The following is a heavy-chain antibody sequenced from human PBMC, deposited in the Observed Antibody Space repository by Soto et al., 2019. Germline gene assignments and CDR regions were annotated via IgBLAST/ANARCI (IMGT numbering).Heavy chain of an antibody. J-gene: IGHJ4*02. CDR3: ARDRMRGLDY. CDR1: GYTFTSNG. D-gene: IGHD2-15*01. CDR2: ISANSGNT. V-gene: IGHV1-18*01. Sequence: ASVKVSCKASGYTFTSNGISWVRQAPGQGLEWMGWISANSGNTNYAQKFQGRVTMTTDTSTSTAYMELRSLSSDDTALYYCARDRMRGLDYWGQGTLVTVSS.